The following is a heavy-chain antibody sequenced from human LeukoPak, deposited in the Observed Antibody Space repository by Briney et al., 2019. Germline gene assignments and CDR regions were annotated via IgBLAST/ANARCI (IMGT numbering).Heavy chain of an antibody. CDR2: IIPIFGTA. CDR3: ARSSIIAAAGPYYFDY. V-gene: IGHV1-69*06. CDR1: GGTFSSYA. J-gene: IGHJ4*02. D-gene: IGHD6-13*01. Sequence: ASVKVSCKASGGTFSSYAISWVRQAPGQGLEWMGGIIPIFGTANYAQKFQGRVTITADKSTSTAYMELSRLRSEDTAVYYCARSSIIAAAGPYYFDYWGQGTLVTVS.